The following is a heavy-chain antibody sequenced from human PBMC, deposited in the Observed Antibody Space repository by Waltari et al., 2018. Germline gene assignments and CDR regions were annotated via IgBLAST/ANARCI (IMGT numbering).Heavy chain of an antibody. V-gene: IGHV4-38-2*01. D-gene: IGHD7-27*01. J-gene: IGHJ4*02. CDR2: IYHSGST. CDR1: GHSISSTYY. Sequence: QVQLQESGPGLVKPSETLSLTCAVSGHSISSTYYWGWIRQSPGKGLEWIANIYHSGSTYYNPSLKSRVTISLDMSKNRFSLNLRSVTAADTAVYYCAAYLPDWGRGRDYWGQGTLVTVSS. CDR3: AAYLPDWGRGRDY.